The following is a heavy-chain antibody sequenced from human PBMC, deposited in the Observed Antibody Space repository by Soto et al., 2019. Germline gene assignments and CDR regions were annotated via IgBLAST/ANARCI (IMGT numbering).Heavy chain of an antibody. CDR2: IYPGDSDT. V-gene: IGHV5-51*01. CDR1: GYSFTSYW. J-gene: IGHJ6*02. D-gene: IGHD3-10*01. Sequence: GESLKISCKGSGYSFTSYWIGWVRQMPGKGLEWMGIIYPGDSDTRYSPSFQGQVTISADKSISTAYLQWSSLKASDTAMDYCARLGGPMAYYYGMDVWGQGTTVTVSS. CDR3: ARLGGPMAYYYGMDV.